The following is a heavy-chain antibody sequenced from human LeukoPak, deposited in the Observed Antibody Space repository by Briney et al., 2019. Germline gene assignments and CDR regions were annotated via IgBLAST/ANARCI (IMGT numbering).Heavy chain of an antibody. J-gene: IGHJ3*02. CDR2: INHSGST. D-gene: IGHD3-16*01. V-gene: IGHV4-34*01. CDR1: GGSFSGYY. Sequence: SETLSLTCAVYGGSFSGYYWSWIRQPPGKGLEWIGEINHSGSTNYNPSLKSRVTISVDTSKNQFSLKLSSVTAADTAVYYCARERARYVINDAFDIWGQGTMVTASS. CDR3: ARERARYVINDAFDI.